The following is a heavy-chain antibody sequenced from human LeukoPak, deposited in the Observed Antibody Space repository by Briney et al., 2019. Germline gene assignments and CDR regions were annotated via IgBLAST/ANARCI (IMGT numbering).Heavy chain of an antibody. J-gene: IGHJ5*02. Sequence: ASVKVSCKASGYTFTSFYMHWVRQAPGQGLEWMGIINPSGGSTSYAQKFQGRVTMTRDTSTSTVYMELSSLRSEGTAVYYCARGEYYDSSGYGALNWFDPWGQGTLVTVSS. CDR2: INPSGGST. CDR1: GYTFTSFY. V-gene: IGHV1-46*01. D-gene: IGHD3-22*01. CDR3: ARGEYYDSSGYGALNWFDP.